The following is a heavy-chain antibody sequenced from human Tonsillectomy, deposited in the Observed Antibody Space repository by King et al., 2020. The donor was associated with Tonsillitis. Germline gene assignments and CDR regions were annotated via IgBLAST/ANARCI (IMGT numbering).Heavy chain of an antibody. D-gene: IGHD3-3*01. V-gene: IGHV2-70*01. CDR1: GFSLSTSAMC. CDR3: ARITNDFWSGYADY. Sequence: TLKESGPALVKPTQTLTLTCTFSGFSLSTSAMCVSWIRQPPGKALEWLALIDWDDDKYYRTSLNTRLTISKDTSKNQVVLTMTNMDPVDTATYFCARITNDFWSGYADYWGQGTLVTVSS. J-gene: IGHJ4*02. CDR2: IDWDDDK.